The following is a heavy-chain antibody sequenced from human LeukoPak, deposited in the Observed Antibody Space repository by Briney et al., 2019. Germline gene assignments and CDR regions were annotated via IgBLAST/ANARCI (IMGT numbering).Heavy chain of an antibody. CDR3: ARTVIVVVPAALGYYYYYMDV. V-gene: IGHV4-34*01. CDR2: INHSGST. Sequence: SETLSLTCAVYGGSFSGYYWSWIRQPPGKGLEWIGEINHSGSTNYNPSLRSRVTISVDTSKNQFSLKLSSVTAADTAVYYCARTVIVVVPAALGYYYYYMDVWGKGTTVTVSS. CDR1: GGSFSGYY. J-gene: IGHJ6*03. D-gene: IGHD2-2*01.